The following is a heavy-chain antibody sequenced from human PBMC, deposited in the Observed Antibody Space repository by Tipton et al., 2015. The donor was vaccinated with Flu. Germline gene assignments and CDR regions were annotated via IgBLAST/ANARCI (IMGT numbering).Heavy chain of an antibody. V-gene: IGHV4-39*07. CDR1: GASLRSSSYY. CDR2: FYYDVGT. J-gene: IGHJ3*02. D-gene: IGHD3-22*01. Sequence: TLSLTCTVSGASLRSSSYYWGWIRQPQGKGLEWIGSFYYDVGTYYNPSLNSRVTISVDESKNQFSLKLSSVTAADTAVYYCARDGFITMIVVVTPGAFDIWGQGTMVTVSS. CDR3: ARDGFITMIVVVTPGAFDI.